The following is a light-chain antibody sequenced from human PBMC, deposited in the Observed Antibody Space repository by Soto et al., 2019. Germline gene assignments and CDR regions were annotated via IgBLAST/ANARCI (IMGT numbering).Light chain of an antibody. J-gene: IGLJ1*01. V-gene: IGLV2-14*03. CDR2: DVA. CDR1: SIDVGGYNY. CDR3: SSYTSSSTLYV. Sequence: HSALTQPASVSGSPGQSIAISCTGASIDVGGYNYVSWYQQHPGKAPKLMIYDVASRPSGVSDRFSGSKSGNTASLTISGLQAEDEADYYCSSYTSSSTLYVFGTGTKVTVL.